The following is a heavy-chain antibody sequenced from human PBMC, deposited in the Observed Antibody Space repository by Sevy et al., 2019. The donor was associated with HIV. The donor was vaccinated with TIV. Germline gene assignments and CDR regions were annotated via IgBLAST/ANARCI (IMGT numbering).Heavy chain of an antibody. CDR3: ARGGDYYGFYFDY. D-gene: IGHD3-22*01. J-gene: IGHJ4*02. V-gene: IGHV4-31*02. CDR1: VGSISSGSHY. Sequence: SETLSLTCTVSVGSISSGSHYWSWIRQHPGKGLEWIGSIYYSWTTYYNPSLKSRVTISVDTSKNQFSLMLSSVTAADTAVYYCARGGDYYGFYFDYWGQGTLVTVSS. CDR2: IYYSWTT.